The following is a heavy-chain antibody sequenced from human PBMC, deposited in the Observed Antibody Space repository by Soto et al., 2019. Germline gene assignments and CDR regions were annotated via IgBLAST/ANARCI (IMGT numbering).Heavy chain of an antibody. V-gene: IGHV4-30-4*01. D-gene: IGHD3-10*01. J-gene: IGHJ5*02. Sequence: PSETLSLTCTVSGGSISSGDYYWSWIRQPPGKGLEWIGYIYYSGSTYYNPSLKSRVTISVDTSKNQFSLKLSSVTAADTAVYYCARAFPEIHYYGSGSYSTPWGQGTLVTSPQ. CDR2: IYYSGST. CDR1: GGSISSGDYY. CDR3: ARAFPEIHYYGSGSYSTP.